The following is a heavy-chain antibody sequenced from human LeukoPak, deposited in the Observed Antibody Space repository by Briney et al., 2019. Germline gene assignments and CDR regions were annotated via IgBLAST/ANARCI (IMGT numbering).Heavy chain of an antibody. D-gene: IGHD3-22*01. Sequence: SVKVSCKASRDTFSSYAISWLRQAPGQGLEWMGGIIPILGTTNYAQKFQGRVTITADESTSTLYMELRSLRSEDTAIYYCARDDYYDSSAYRENPFDVWGQGTMVTVSS. CDR3: ARDDYYDSSAYRENPFDV. CDR2: IIPILGTT. CDR1: RDTFSSYA. V-gene: IGHV1-69*13. J-gene: IGHJ3*01.